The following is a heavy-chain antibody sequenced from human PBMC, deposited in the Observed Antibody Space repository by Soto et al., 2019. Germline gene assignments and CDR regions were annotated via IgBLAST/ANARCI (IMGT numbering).Heavy chain of an antibody. D-gene: IGHD3-10*01. CDR2: ASHDGTT. J-gene: IGHJ6*02. CDR3: ARQKNSWFYGMDV. V-gene: IGHV4-30-4*01. Sequence: PSATLSLTCTVSGASISSGDYLWSWIRQSPGKGLEWIGYASHDGTTYYNPSLESRVAISVDTSKNQFSLILTSVTAADTAVYYCARQKNSWFYGMDVWGQGTTVTVSS. CDR1: GASISSGDYL.